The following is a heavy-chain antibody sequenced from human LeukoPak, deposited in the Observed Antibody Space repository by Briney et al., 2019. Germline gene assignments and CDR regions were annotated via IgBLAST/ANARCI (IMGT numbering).Heavy chain of an antibody. Sequence: PGGPLRLSCAASGFTFSDYYMSWIRQAPGKGLEWVSYISGSSDNTNYADSVKGRFTISRDNAKNSLYLQMNSLRAEDTAVYYCTRHPAEGDYWGQGTLVTVSS. V-gene: IGHV3-11*03. D-gene: IGHD2-15*01. J-gene: IGHJ4*02. CDR2: ISGSSDNT. CDR3: TRHPAEGDY. CDR1: GFTFSDYY.